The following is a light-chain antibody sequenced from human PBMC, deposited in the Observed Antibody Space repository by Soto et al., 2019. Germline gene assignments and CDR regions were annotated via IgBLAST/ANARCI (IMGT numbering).Light chain of an antibody. Sequence: QSALTQPASVSGSPGQAITISCTGTSSDVGSYNLVSWYQQHPGKAPKLMIYEGSKRPSVVSNRFSGSNSGNAASLTISGLEAEDEADYYCCSYAGSSTVVFGGGTKLTVL. CDR2: EGS. CDR3: CSYAGSSTVV. CDR1: SSDVGSYNL. V-gene: IGLV2-23*01. J-gene: IGLJ2*01.